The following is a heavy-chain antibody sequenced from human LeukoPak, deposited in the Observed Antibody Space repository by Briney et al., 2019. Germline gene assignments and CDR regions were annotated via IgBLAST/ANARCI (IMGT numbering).Heavy chain of an antibody. D-gene: IGHD3-10*01. J-gene: IGHJ5*02. V-gene: IGHV1-18*01. CDR2: ISGFNGNT. CDR1: GYTFASYG. CDR3: ARGAHSGSYSSWFHP. Sequence: ASVKVSCKASGYTFASYGISWVRQAPGQGLEWMRWISGFNGNTNHAQNFQGRVTITTDESTSTAYMELSSLKSEDTAVYYCARGAHSGSYSSWFHPWGQGTLVTVSS.